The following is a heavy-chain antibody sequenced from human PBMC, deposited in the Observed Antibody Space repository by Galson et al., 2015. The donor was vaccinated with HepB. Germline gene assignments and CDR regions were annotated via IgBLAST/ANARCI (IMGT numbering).Heavy chain of an antibody. Sequence: SVKVSCKASGGTFSSYAISWVRQAPGQGLEWMGGIIPIFGTANYAQKFQGRVTITADKSTSTAYMELSSLRSEDTAVYYCARGRYMPPTEGMDVWGQGTTVTVSS. J-gene: IGHJ6*02. D-gene: IGHD2-2*01. CDR2: IIPIFGTA. CDR3: ARGRYMPPTEGMDV. V-gene: IGHV1-69*06. CDR1: GGTFSSYA.